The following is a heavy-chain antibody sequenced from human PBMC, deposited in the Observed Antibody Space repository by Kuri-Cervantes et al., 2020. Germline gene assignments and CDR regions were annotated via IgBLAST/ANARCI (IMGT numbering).Heavy chain of an antibody. CDR1: GFIFSSSE. CDR2: ISFSGAPI. CDR3: AKGARAVAGMYYFDY. J-gene: IGHJ4*02. D-gene: IGHD6-19*01. V-gene: IGHV3-48*03. Sequence: GESLKISCAASGFIFSSSEMNWVRQAPGKGLEWVSSISFSGAPIYYADSVKGRFTISRDNAKNSLYLQMNSLRAEDTAVYYCAKGARAVAGMYYFDYWGQGTLVTVSS.